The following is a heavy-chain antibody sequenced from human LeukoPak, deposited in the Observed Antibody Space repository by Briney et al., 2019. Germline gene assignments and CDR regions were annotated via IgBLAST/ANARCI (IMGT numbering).Heavy chain of an antibody. V-gene: IGHV4-31*03. CDR1: GGSISSGGYY. J-gene: IGHJ4*02. D-gene: IGHD1-20*01. CDR2: IYYSGST. CDR3: ARTGGNWNDMTVTFDY. Sequence: PSETLSLTCTVSGGSISSGGYYWSWIRQHPGKGLEWIGYIYYSGSTYYNPSLKSRVTISVDTSKNQFSLKLSSVTAADTAVYYCARTGGNWNDMTVTFDYWGQGTLVTVSS.